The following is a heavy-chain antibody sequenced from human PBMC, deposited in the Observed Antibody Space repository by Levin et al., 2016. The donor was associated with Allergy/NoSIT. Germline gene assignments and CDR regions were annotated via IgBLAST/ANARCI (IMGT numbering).Heavy chain of an antibody. CDR2: ISWNSGSI. J-gene: IGHJ6*02. V-gene: IGHV3-9*01. Sequence: LSLTCAASGFTFDDYGMSWVRQAPGKGLEWVSGISWNSGSIGYADSVKGRFTISRDNAKNSLYLQMNSLRAEDTALYYCAKDMCSGGSCYSGYYYYYGMDVWGQGTTVTVSS. CDR3: AKDMCSGGSCYSGYYYYYGMDV. CDR1: GFTFDDYG. D-gene: IGHD2-15*01.